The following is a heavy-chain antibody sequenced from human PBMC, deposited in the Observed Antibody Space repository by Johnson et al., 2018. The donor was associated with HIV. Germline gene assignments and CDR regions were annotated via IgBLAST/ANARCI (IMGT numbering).Heavy chain of an antibody. D-gene: IGHD3-22*01. Sequence: VQVVESGGGFIQPGGSLRLSCAASAFTVSSNYMSWVRQAPGKGLEWVSIIYPGGSKYYADSVKGRFTISRDNAKNTVHLQMNSLRAEDTAVYYYARGCQEHYDRSGCTYDAFDIWGQGTMVTVSS. CDR1: AFTVSSNY. J-gene: IGHJ3*02. V-gene: IGHV3-53*01. CDR3: ARGCQEHYDRSGCTYDAFDI. CDR2: IYPGGSK.